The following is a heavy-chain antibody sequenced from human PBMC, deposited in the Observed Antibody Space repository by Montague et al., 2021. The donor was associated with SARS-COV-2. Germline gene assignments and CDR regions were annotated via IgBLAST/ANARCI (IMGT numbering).Heavy chain of an antibody. Sequence: WEISGDSVSSNIATWNWIRQSPSRGLEWLGRTYYRSKWYNDYAESVKSRITIDPDTSKHQFSLHLNSVTPEDAAVYYCARIPVGSKYYFDFWGQGTLVTVSS. V-gene: IGHV6-1*01. D-gene: IGHD2-2*01. J-gene: IGHJ4*02. CDR1: GDSVSSNIAT. CDR2: TYYRSKWYN. CDR3: ARIPVGSKYYFDF.